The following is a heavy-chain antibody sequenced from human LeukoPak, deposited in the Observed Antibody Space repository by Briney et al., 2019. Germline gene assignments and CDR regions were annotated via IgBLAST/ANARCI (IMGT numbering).Heavy chain of an antibody. CDR1: GFTFSNHG. Sequence: PGRSLRLSCAASGFTFSNHGMHWVRQAPGKGLEWMGVIYAGDSSTRYSPSFQGQVTISVDKSISTAYLQWSSLKASDSAIYYCARHSCYDSWGQGTLVTVSS. J-gene: IGHJ4*02. CDR2: IYAGDSST. V-gene: IGHV5-51*01. D-gene: IGHD3-16*01. CDR3: ARHSCYDS.